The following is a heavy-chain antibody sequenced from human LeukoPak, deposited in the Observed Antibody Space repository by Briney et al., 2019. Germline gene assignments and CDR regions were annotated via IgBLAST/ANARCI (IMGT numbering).Heavy chain of an antibody. Sequence: GASVKVSCTASGYTFTSYDINWVRQATGQGLGWMGWMNPNSGNTGYAQKFQGRVTMTRNTSISTAYMELSSLRSEDTAVYYCARAPPMIGVWFDPWGQGTLVTVSS. V-gene: IGHV1-8*01. CDR2: MNPNSGNT. CDR1: GYTFTSYD. D-gene: IGHD3-22*01. J-gene: IGHJ5*02. CDR3: ARAPPMIGVWFDP.